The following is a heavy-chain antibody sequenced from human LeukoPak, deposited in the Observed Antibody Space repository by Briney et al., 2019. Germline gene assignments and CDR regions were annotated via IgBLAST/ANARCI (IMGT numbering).Heavy chain of an antibody. D-gene: IGHD3-22*01. CDR2: ISGSGGST. V-gene: IGHV3-23*01. CDR1: GFTFSSYA. CDR3: AKDSSGYYYYFEY. J-gene: IGHJ4*01. Sequence: AGGSLRLSCAPSGFTFSSYAMSWVRQAPGKGLEWVSAISGSGGSTYYADSVKGRFTISRDNSKNTLYLQMNSLRAEDTAVYYCAKDSSGYYYYFEYRGDGTLVTVSS.